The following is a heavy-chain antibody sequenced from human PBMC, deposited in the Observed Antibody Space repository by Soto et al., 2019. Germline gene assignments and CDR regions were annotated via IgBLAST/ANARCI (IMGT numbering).Heavy chain of an antibody. V-gene: IGHV3-30*18. CDR2: ISYDGSDK. Sequence: GVSLILSCAASGFPVSNYGMHLVRPAPGKGLDWVAVISYDGSDKYYADSVKGRFSISRDNSKNTLYLQMNSLRAEDTAVYYCAKVTGYCSSSSCRRDYYYYYGMDVWGQGTTVTVSS. CDR3: AKVTGYCSSSSCRRDYYYYYGMDV. CDR1: GFPVSNYG. J-gene: IGHJ6*02. D-gene: IGHD2-2*01.